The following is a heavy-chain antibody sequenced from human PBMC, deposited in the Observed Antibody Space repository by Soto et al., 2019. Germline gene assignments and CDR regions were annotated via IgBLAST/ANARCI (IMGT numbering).Heavy chain of an antibody. Sequence: GASVKVSCKVSGFTLTELSMHWVRQAPGKGLEWMGGFDPEDGETIYAQKFQGRVTMTEDTSTDTAYMELSSLRSEDTAVYYCAEETLFYGSGSYYDYWGQGTLVTVSS. D-gene: IGHD3-10*01. V-gene: IGHV1-24*01. J-gene: IGHJ4*02. CDR2: FDPEDGET. CDR1: GFTLTELS. CDR3: AEETLFYGSGSYYDY.